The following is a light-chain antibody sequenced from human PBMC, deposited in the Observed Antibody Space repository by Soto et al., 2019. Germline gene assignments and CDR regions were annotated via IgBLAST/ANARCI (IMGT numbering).Light chain of an antibody. J-gene: IGKJ1*01. V-gene: IGKV1-5*03. Sequence: DIQMTQSPSTLSASVGDRVTITCRASQSISSWLAWYQQQPGQAPKLLIYKASSIESRVPSRFSGSGSGTEFTLSSSSLQPHDLETYYWQQYNTYWTFGQGTKVEIK. CDR1: QSISSW. CDR3: QQYNTYWT. CDR2: KAS.